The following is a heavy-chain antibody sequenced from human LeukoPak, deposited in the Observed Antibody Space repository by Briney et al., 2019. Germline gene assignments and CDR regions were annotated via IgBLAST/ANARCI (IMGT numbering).Heavy chain of an antibody. D-gene: IGHD2-8*01. CDR3: ARGPPARSNGGGRLRYFDL. Sequence: SETLSLTCAVYGGSFSGYYWSWIRQPPGKGLEWIGEINHSGSTNYNPSLKSRVTISVDTSKNQFSLKLSSVTAADTAVYYCARGPPARSNGGGRLRYFDLWGRGTLVTVSS. CDR2: INHSGST. V-gene: IGHV4-34*01. CDR1: GGSFSGYY. J-gene: IGHJ2*01.